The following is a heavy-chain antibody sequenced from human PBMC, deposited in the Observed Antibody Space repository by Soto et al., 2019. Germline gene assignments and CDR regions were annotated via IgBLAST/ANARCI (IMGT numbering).Heavy chain of an antibody. D-gene: IGHD3-3*01. CDR1: GFTFSSYA. V-gene: IGHV3-23*01. CDR3: AKDLTYDFWSGYQYYYYGMDV. CDR2: ISGSGGST. J-gene: IGHJ6*02. Sequence: GGSLRLSCAASGFTFSSYAMSWVRQAPGKGLEWVSAISGSGGSTYYADSVKGRFTISRDNSKNTLYLQMNSLRAEDTAVYYCAKDLTYDFWSGYQYYYYGMDVWGQGTTVTVSS.